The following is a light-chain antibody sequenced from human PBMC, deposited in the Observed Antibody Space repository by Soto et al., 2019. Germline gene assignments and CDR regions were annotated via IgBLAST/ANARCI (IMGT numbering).Light chain of an antibody. V-gene: IGKV1-5*03. J-gene: IGKJ1*01. CDR3: KQYNSYPWT. Sequence: DIQMTQSPSTLSASVGDRVTITCRASQSISSWLAWYQQKPGKAPKLLIYKAYSLESGVQSRFSGSGSGTEFTLTISSLQPDDFATYYCKQYNSYPWTVGQGTKVDI. CDR2: KAY. CDR1: QSISSW.